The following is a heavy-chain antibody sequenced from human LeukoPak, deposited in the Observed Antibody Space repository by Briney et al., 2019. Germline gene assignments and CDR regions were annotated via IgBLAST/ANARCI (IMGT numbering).Heavy chain of an antibody. Sequence: PSETLSLTCTVSGGSINTYYWSWIRQPPGKGLEWLGYIHSDGSTNYNPSLKSRLTISVDTSKNQFSLKLSSVIAADTAVYYCARLLSSGRSDYWGQGTLVTVSS. CDR3: ARLLSSGRSDY. CDR1: GGSINTYY. J-gene: IGHJ4*02. D-gene: IGHD3-22*01. V-gene: IGHV4-59*01. CDR2: IHSDGST.